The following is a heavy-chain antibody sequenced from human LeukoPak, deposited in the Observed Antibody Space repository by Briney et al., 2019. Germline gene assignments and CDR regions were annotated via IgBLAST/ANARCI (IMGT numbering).Heavy chain of an antibody. CDR2: IYYSGST. CDR1: GGSISSYY. J-gene: IGHJ4*02. Sequence: SETLSLTCTVSGGSISSYYWSWIRQPPGKGLEWIGYIYYSGSTNYNPSLKSRVTISVDTSKNQFSLKLSSVTAADTAVYYCTRGGRSSSSKYYFDYWGQGTLVTVSS. V-gene: IGHV4-59*01. CDR3: TRGGRSSSSKYYFDY. D-gene: IGHD6-6*01.